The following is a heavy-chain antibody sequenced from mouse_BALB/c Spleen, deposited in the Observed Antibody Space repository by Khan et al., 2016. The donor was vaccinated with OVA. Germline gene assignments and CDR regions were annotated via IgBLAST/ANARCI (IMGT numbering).Heavy chain of an antibody. Sequence: VQLQESGAELAKPGASVKMSCKASGYTFTSYWMYWVKQRPGQGLEWIGYINPSTDYTEYNQKFKDKATLTADKSSSTAYMQLSRLTSEDSAVYYCANHGSTSAWFTYWGQGTLVTVSA. CDR3: ANHGSTSAWFTY. CDR2: INPSTDYT. J-gene: IGHJ3*01. CDR1: GYTFTSYW. D-gene: IGHD1-1*01. V-gene: IGHV1-7*01.